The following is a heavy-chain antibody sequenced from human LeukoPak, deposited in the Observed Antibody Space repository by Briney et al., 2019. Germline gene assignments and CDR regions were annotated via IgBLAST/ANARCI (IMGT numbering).Heavy chain of an antibody. Sequence: GGSLRLSCATSEFTFSRYSMYWVRQAPGKGLECVANINQDGSEKYYVDSVKGRFTISRDNAKNSLYPQMNSLRAEDTAVYYCAGGSSGLWGQGTMVTVSS. V-gene: IGHV3-7*01. CDR1: EFTFSRYS. D-gene: IGHD3-22*01. CDR3: AGGSSGL. CDR2: INQDGSEK. J-gene: IGHJ3*01.